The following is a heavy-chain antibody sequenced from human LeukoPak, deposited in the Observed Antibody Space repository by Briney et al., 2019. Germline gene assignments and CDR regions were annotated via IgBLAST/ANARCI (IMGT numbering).Heavy chain of an antibody. CDR1: GGSISSSSYY. D-gene: IGHD4-17*01. J-gene: IGHJ4*02. Sequence: SETLSLTRTVSGGSISSSSYYWGWIRQPPGKGLEWIGSIYYSGSTYYNPSLKSRVTISVDTSKNQFSLKLSSVTAADTAVYYCARLAHYGNYFDYWGQGTLVTVSS. V-gene: IGHV4-39*01. CDR3: ARLAHYGNYFDY. CDR2: IYYSGST.